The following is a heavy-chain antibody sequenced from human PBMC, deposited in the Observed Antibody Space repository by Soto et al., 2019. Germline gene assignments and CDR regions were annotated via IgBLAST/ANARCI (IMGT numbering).Heavy chain of an antibody. CDR2: ISTYNGDA. CDR3: AREGPRPYYYFGMDV. V-gene: IGHV1-18*01. D-gene: IGHD6-6*01. J-gene: IGHJ6*02. Sequence: QAQLEQSGAEVKKPGASVKVSCKSSGYTFSTSGISWVRQAPGQGLEWMGWISTYNGDANYAQRFQGRVTMTTDTTASATVMQLRSLSSAATAVYYCAREGPRPYYYFGMDVWGQGTTVTVSS. CDR1: GYTFSTSG.